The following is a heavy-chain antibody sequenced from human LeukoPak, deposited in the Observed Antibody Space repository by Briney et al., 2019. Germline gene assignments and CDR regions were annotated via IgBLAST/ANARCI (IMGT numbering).Heavy chain of an antibody. CDR3: ARGATYYYGSGSFNWFDP. D-gene: IGHD3-10*01. CDR2: IYTSGST. V-gene: IGHV4-4*07. CDR1: GGSISGYY. J-gene: IGHJ5*02. Sequence: SETLSLTRTVCGGSISGYYWSWMPQPAGTGLEWIGRIYTSGSTNYNPSLKSRVTMSVDTSKNQFSLKLSSVTAADTAVYYCARGATYYYGSGSFNWFDPWGQGTLVTVSS.